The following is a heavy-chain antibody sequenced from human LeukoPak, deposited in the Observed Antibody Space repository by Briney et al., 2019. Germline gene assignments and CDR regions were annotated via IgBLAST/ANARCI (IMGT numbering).Heavy chain of an antibody. D-gene: IGHD3-10*01. J-gene: IGHJ4*02. Sequence: GGSLRLSCAASGFTFSSYWMHWVRQAPGKGLVWVSRINSDGSSTSYADSVKGRFTISRDNAMNTLYLQMNSLRAEDTAVYYCARDPGYGSGSHPFDYWGQGTLVTVSS. V-gene: IGHV3-74*01. CDR1: GFTFSSYW. CDR3: ARDPGYGSGSHPFDY. CDR2: INSDGSST.